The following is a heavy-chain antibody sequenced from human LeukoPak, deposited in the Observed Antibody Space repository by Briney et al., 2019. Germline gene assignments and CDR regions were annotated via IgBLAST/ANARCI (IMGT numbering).Heavy chain of an antibody. CDR1: GYTFTSYA. D-gene: IGHD1-26*01. V-gene: IGHV7-4-1*02. CDR2: INTNTGNP. CDR3: ARDRYVRIVGATHAFDI. J-gene: IGHJ3*02. Sequence: ASVKVSCKASGYTFTSYAMNWVRQAPGQGLEWMGWINTNTGNPTYAQGFTGRFVFSLDTSVSTAYLQISSLKAEDTAVYYCARDRYVRIVGATHAFDIWGQGTMVTVSS.